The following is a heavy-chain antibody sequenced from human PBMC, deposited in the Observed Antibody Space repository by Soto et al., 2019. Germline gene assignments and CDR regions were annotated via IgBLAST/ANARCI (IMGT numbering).Heavy chain of an antibody. V-gene: IGHV3-9*01. CDR3: AKAGSYGYNWFDP. D-gene: IGHD5-18*01. Sequence: GGSLRLSCAASGFTFSGYGMNWVRQAPGKGLEWVSGISWNSGSIGYADSVKGRFTISRDNAKNSLYLQMNSLRAEDTALYYCAKAGSYGYNWFDPWGQGTLVTVSS. CDR1: GFTFSGYG. J-gene: IGHJ5*02. CDR2: ISWNSGSI.